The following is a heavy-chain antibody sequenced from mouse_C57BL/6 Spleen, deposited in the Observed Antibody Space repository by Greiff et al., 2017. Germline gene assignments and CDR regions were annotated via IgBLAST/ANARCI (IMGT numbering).Heavy chain of an antibody. Sequence: QVQLQQPGAELVLPGASVKLSCKASGYTFTSYWMHWVRQRPGKGLEWVGEINPYDSSTNYTQNFKGKSTLTVDKSSSTAYVQLSSLTSEDAAFYYCARKGLGAMDDWGQGTSVTVSS. CDR2: INPYDSST. CDR1: GYTFTSYW. J-gene: IGHJ4*01. CDR3: ARKGLGAMDD. D-gene: IGHD3-1*01. V-gene: IGHV1-69*01.